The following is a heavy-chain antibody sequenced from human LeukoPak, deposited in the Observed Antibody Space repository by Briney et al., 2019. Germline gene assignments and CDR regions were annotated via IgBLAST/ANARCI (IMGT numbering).Heavy chain of an antibody. CDR1: GFTLSNYG. CDR2: ISYDGNNK. CDR3: AKGESEHSGNYLDDWFDP. J-gene: IGHJ5*02. D-gene: IGHD1-26*01. V-gene: IGHV3-30*18. Sequence: GRSLRLSCAASGFTLSNYGMHWVRQAPGKGLEWVTVISYDGNNKYYADSVKGRFTVSRDNSKNTLYLQMNSLRAEDTAVYCCAKGESEHSGNYLDDWFDPWGLGTLVTVSS.